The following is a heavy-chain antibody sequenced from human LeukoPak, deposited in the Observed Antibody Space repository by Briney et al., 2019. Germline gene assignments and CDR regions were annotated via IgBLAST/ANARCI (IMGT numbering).Heavy chain of an antibody. J-gene: IGHJ4*02. CDR1: GGSISSYY. Sequence: SETLSLTCTVSGGSISSYYWSWIRQPPGKGLEWIGYIYYSGSTNYNPSLKSRVTISVDTSKNQFSLELSSVTAADTAVYYCARDFGPRGIDYWGQGTLVTVSS. V-gene: IGHV4-59*01. CDR2: IYYSGST. CDR3: ARDFGPRGIDY. D-gene: IGHD3-10*01.